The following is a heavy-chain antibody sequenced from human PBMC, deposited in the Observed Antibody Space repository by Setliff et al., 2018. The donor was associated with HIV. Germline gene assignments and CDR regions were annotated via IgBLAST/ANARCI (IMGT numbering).Heavy chain of an antibody. J-gene: IGHJ4*02. D-gene: IGHD3-3*01. CDR3: ARGGLYGFWSGYFTSGSFDS. Sequence: SETMSLTCTVSGGSIRRHYWSWIRQPPGKGLEWIGYISSIVVPNYNYALNNRVTISFHSSKNQLSLTLTSVTTTDTAVYFCARGGLYGFWSGYFTSGSFDSWGQGTLVTVSS. V-gene: IGHV4-59*11. CDR2: ISSIVVP. CDR1: GGSIRRHY.